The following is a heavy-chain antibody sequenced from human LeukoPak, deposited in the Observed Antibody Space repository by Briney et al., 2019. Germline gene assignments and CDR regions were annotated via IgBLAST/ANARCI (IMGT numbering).Heavy chain of an antibody. CDR3: ARAEFTVVRGVIIDH. CDR1: GGSISSGGYY. J-gene: IGHJ5*02. CDR2: IHYSGNT. D-gene: IGHD3-10*01. Sequence: SETLSLTCTLSGGSISSGGYYWGWIRQHSGEGLEWIGYIHYSGNTYYNPSLKSRLTISPDTSKHQFSLRLSSVTAADTAVYYCARAEFTVVRGVIIDHWGQGSLVTVSS. V-gene: IGHV4-31*03.